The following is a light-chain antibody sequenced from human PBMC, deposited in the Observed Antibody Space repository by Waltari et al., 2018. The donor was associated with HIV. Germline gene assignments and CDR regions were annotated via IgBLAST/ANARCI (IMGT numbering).Light chain of an antibody. Sequence: DIAMIQSPDSLAVRPGESASISCRSSQNLLHTNGHNYLDWYLQRPGQAPELLIYLGSQRASGVPDRIAGSDSGTSFILKINRVEAEDVGVYYCMHGQQTPVFGQGTKVEIK. V-gene: IGKV2-28*01. CDR1: QNLLHTNGHNY. CDR2: LGS. J-gene: IGKJ1*01. CDR3: MHGQQTPV.